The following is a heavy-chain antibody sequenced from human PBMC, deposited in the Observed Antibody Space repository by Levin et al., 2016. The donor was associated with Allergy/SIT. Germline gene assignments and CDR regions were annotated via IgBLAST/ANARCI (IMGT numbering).Heavy chain of an antibody. J-gene: IGHJ3*02. V-gene: IGHV4-31*03. Sequence: LRLSCTVSGGSISSSSYYWGWIRQPPGKGLEWIGYIYYSGSTYYNPSLKSRVTISVDTSKNQFSLKLSSVTAADTAVYYCARGVVRGTLDAFDIWGQGTMVTVSS. CDR1: GGSISSSSYY. CDR3: ARGVVRGTLDAFDI. CDR2: IYYSGST. D-gene: IGHD3-10*01.